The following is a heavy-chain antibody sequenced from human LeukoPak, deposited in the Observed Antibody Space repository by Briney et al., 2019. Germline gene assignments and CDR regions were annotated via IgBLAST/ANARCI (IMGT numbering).Heavy chain of an antibody. CDR2: IIPILGIA. V-gene: IGHV1-69*04. D-gene: IGHD3-22*01. J-gene: IGHJ4*02. CDR1: GGTFSGYA. CDR3: AGDLRYYDSSGYSWYDY. Sequence: SVKVSCKASGGTFSGYAISWVRQAPGQGLEWMGRIIPILGIANYAQKFQGRVTITADKSTSTAYMELSSLRSEDTAVYYCAGDLRYYDSSGYSWYDYWGQGTLVTVSS.